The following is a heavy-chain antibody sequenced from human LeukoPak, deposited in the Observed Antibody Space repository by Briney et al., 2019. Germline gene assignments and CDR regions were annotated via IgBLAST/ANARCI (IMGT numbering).Heavy chain of an antibody. CDR1: GFTFSSFA. CDR2: ISGSGGST. D-gene: IGHD4-11*01. Sequence: PGGSLRLACAASGFTFSSFAMGWVRQAPGKGLEWVSGISGSGGSTYYADSVKGRLTISRDNSKNTLYLQMDSLRAEDTAVYFCARADYSNDEYFDPWGQGTQVTVSS. CDR3: ARADYSNDEYFDP. J-gene: IGHJ5*02. V-gene: IGHV3-23*01.